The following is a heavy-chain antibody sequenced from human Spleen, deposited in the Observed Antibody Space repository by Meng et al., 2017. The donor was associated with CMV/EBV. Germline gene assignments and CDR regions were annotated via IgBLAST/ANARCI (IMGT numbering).Heavy chain of an antibody. CDR3: ARRGSSWYFDS. CDR2: MHYSGTT. CDR1: GGSISSSSYY. V-gene: IGHV4-39*01. Sequence: LHLQESAPGMVKPSVPLSLTCTVYGGSISSSSYYWGWIRQPPGKGLEWIGNMHYSGTTYYNPSLKSRITISVDTSKNQFSLKLSSVTAADTAVYYCARRGSSWYFDSWGQGALVTV. D-gene: IGHD6-13*01. J-gene: IGHJ4*02.